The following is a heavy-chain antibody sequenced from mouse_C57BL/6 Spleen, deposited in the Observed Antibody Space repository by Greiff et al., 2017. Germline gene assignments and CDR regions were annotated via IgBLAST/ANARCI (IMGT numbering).Heavy chain of an antibody. CDR3: ARVDGYDGAWFAY. CDR2: ISYDGSN. CDR1: GYSITSGYY. D-gene: IGHD2-2*01. Sequence: EVQLVESGPGLVKPSQSLSLTCSVTGYSITSGYYWNWIRQFPGNKLEWMGYISYDGSNNYNPSLKNRISITRDTSKNQFFLKLNSVTTEDTATYYCARVDGYDGAWFAYWGQGTLVTVSA. V-gene: IGHV3-6*01. J-gene: IGHJ3*01.